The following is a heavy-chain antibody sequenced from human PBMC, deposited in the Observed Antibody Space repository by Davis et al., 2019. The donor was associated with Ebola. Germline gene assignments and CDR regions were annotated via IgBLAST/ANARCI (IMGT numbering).Heavy chain of an antibody. Sequence: SVKVSCKASGGTFSSYAISWVQQAPGQGLEWMGRIIPILGIANYAQKFQGRVTITADKSTSTAYMELSSLRSEDTAVYYCARDRLYSSGGYYYYYGMDVWGQGTTVTVSS. V-gene: IGHV1-69*04. D-gene: IGHD6-19*01. J-gene: IGHJ6*02. CDR2: IIPILGIA. CDR1: GGTFSSYA. CDR3: ARDRLYSSGGYYYYYGMDV.